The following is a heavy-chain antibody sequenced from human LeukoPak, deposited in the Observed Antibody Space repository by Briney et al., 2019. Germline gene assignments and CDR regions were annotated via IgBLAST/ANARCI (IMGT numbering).Heavy chain of an antibody. Sequence: GGSLRLSCAASGFTFSSYSMNWVRQAPGKGLEWVSSISSSSSYIYYADSVKGRFTISRDNAKNSLYLQMNSLRAEDTALYYCAKDATGTTVTILDYWGQGTLVTVSS. CDR2: ISSSSSYI. V-gene: IGHV3-21*04. CDR1: GFTFSSYS. D-gene: IGHD4-11*01. J-gene: IGHJ4*02. CDR3: AKDATGTTVTILDY.